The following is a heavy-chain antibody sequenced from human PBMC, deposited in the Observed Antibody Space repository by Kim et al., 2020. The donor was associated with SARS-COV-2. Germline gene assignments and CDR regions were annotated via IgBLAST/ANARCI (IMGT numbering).Heavy chain of an antibody. Sequence: GGSLRLSCAASGFTFSSYSMNWVRQAPGKGLEWVSSISSSSSYIYYADSVKSRFTISRDNAKNSLYLQMNSLRAEDTAVYYCARDLGSDNWGGYYYYGMDVSGQGSTVTVSS. D-gene: IGHD7-27*01. J-gene: IGHJ6*02. V-gene: IGHV3-21*01. CDR1: GFTFSSYS. CDR3: ARDLGSDNWGGYYYYGMDV. CDR2: ISSSSSYI.